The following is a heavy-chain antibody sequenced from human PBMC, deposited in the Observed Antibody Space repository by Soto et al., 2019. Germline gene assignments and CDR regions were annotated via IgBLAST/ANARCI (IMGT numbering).Heavy chain of an antibody. Sequence: GESLKISCKGSGYSFTSYWIGWVRQMPGKGLECMGIIYPGDSDTRYSPSFQGQVTISADKSISTAYLQWSSLKASDIAMYYCARPSPRSYYDSSGSNGAFDIWGQGTMVTVSS. J-gene: IGHJ3*02. CDR1: GYSFTSYW. D-gene: IGHD3-22*01. CDR3: ARPSPRSYYDSSGSNGAFDI. CDR2: IYPGDSDT. V-gene: IGHV5-51*01.